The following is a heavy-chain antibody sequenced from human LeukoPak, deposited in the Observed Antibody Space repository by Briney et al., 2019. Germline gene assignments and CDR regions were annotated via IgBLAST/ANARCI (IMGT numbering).Heavy chain of an antibody. J-gene: IGHJ3*02. CDR2: IIPILGIA. D-gene: IGHD3-22*01. CDR3: ARDIGAGYYDSSGHEAFDI. Sequence: SVKVSCKASGGTFSSYAISWVRQAPGQGLEWMGRIIPILGIANYAQKFQGRVTITADKSTSTAYMELSSLRSEDTAVYYCARDIGAGYYDSSGHEAFDIWGQGTMVTVSS. CDR1: GGTFSSYA. V-gene: IGHV1-69*04.